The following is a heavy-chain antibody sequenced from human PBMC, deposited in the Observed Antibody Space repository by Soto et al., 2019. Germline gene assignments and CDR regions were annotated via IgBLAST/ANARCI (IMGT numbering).Heavy chain of an antibody. CDR1: GYSFTNYW. V-gene: IGHV5-51*01. D-gene: IGHD5-18*01. Sequence: PGESLKISCKGSGYSFTNYWIGWVRQMPGNGLEWMGIIYPGDSDTRYSPSFQGQVTISADKSNSTAYLQWSSLKASDTAMYYCARIPVDTSMIYRFDPWGQGTLVTVSS. CDR3: ARIPVDTSMIYRFDP. CDR2: IYPGDSDT. J-gene: IGHJ5*02.